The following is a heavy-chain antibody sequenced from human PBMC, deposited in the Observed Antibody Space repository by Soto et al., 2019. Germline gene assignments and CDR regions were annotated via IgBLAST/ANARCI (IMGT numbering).Heavy chain of an antibody. CDR1: GGSFSGYY. CDR3: ARGLRGGYCSSTSCYGGAFDYYYYYMDV. CDR2: INHSGST. D-gene: IGHD2-2*01. Sequence: SETLSLTCAVYGGSFSGYYWSWIRQPPGKGLEWIGEINHSGSTNYNPSLKSRVTISVDTSKNQFSLKLSSVTAADTAVYYCARGLRGGYCSSTSCYGGAFDYYYYYMDVWGKGTTVTVSS. J-gene: IGHJ6*03. V-gene: IGHV4-34*01.